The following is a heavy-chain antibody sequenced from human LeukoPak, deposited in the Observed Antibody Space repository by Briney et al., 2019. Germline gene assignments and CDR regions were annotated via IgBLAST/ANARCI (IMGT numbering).Heavy chain of an antibody. Sequence: GGSLRLSCAASGFTFSSYSMNWVRRAPGKGPEWVSSISSSSSYIYYADSVKGRFTISRDNAKNSLYLQMNSLRAEDTAVYYCARGTGIAVAGTFDPWGQGTLVTVSS. CDR1: GFTFSSYS. D-gene: IGHD6-19*01. V-gene: IGHV3-21*01. CDR3: ARGTGIAVAGTFDP. CDR2: ISSSSSYI. J-gene: IGHJ5*02.